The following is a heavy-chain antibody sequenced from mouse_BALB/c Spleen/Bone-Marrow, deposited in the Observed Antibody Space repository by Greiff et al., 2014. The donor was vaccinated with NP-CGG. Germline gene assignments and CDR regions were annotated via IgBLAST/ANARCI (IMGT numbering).Heavy chain of an antibody. V-gene: IGHV1-7*01. Sequence: QVQLQQSGAELAKPGASVKMSCKASGYTFTNYWMHWVKQRPGQGLEWIGYINLCTGYTEYNQKFKDKATLTADKSSSTAYMQLSSLTSEDSAVYYCARDDYDDYWGQGTTLTVSS. D-gene: IGHD2-4*01. J-gene: IGHJ2*01. CDR1: GYTFTNYW. CDR2: INLCTGYT. CDR3: ARDDYDDY.